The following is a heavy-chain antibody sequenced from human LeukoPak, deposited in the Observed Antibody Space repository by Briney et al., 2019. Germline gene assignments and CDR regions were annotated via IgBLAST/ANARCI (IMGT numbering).Heavy chain of an antibody. Sequence: ASVKVSCKASGYTFTGYYMHWVRQAPGQGLEWMGWINPNSGGTNYAQKFQGRVTMTRDTSISTAYVELSRLRSDDTAVYYCARERTDFWSGSDYYGMDVWGQGTTVTVSS. CDR1: GYTFTGYY. CDR3: ARERTDFWSGSDYYGMDV. V-gene: IGHV1-2*02. J-gene: IGHJ6*02. CDR2: INPNSGGT. D-gene: IGHD3-3*01.